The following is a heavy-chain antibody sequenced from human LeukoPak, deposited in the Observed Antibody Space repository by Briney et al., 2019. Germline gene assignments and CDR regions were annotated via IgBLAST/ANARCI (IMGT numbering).Heavy chain of an antibody. V-gene: IGHV3-23*01. CDR1: GFTFSSYG. J-gene: IGHJ4*02. Sequence: GGTLRLSCAASGFTFSSYGISWVRQAPGKGLEWVSAISGSGGSTYYADSVKGRFTISRDNSKNTLYLQMNSVRAEDTAIYYCTTPPGGTYNHWGQGTLVSVSS. CDR2: ISGSGGST. CDR3: TTPPGGTYNH. D-gene: IGHD5-24*01.